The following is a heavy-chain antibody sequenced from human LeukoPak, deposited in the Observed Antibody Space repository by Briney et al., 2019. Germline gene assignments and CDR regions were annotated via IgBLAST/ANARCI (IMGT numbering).Heavy chain of an antibody. Sequence: GGSLRLSCAASGFTFSDYYMSWIRQAPGKGLEWISYISSSGSTKYNAESVKGRFTISRDNAKNPLYLQMSSLRAEDTAVYYCARVKGVYAIDYWGQGTLVTVSS. CDR3: ARVKGVYAIDY. D-gene: IGHD2-8*01. CDR2: ISSSGSTK. J-gene: IGHJ4*02. V-gene: IGHV3-11*01. CDR1: GFTFSDYY.